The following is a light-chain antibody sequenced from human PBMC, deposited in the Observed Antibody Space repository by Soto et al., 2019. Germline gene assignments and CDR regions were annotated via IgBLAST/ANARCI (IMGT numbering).Light chain of an antibody. J-gene: IGKJ2*01. CDR1: QSVNSN. CDR3: QQYSNGPPDT. CDR2: RTS. Sequence: EIVMTQSPATLSMSPGERATLSCRASQSVNSNLAWYQQKPGQAPRLLIFRTSTRVPGIPARFSGSGSGTEFTLTISSLQSEDFAVYYCQQYSNGPPDTFGQGTKLEI. V-gene: IGKV3-15*01.